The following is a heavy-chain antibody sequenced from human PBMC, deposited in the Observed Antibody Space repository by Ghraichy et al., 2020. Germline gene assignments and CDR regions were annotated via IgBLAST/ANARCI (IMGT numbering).Heavy chain of an antibody. CDR1: GFTFSSYW. J-gene: IGHJ6*02. V-gene: IGHV3-7*01. CDR2: IKQDGSEK. CDR3: VRDHWDYDILTGYFQYYYYYYGMDV. D-gene: IGHD3-9*01. Sequence: GGSLRLSCAASGFTFSSYWMSWVRQAPGKGLEWVANIKQDGSEKYYVDSVKGRFTISRDNAKNSLYLQMNSLRAEDTAVYYCVRDHWDYDILTGYFQYYYYYYGMDVWGQGTTVTVSS.